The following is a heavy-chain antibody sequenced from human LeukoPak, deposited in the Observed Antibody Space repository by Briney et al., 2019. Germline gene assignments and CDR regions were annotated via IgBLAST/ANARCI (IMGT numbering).Heavy chain of an antibody. CDR2: ISYDGSNK. CDR1: GFTFSSYG. V-gene: IGHV3-30*18. D-gene: IGHD3-9*01. J-gene: IGHJ4*02. CDR3: AKDRRYYDILTGYYFLYYFDY. Sequence: GRSLRLSCAASGFTFSSYGMHWVRQAPGKGLEWVAVISYDGSNKYCADSVKGRFTISRDNSKNTLYLQTNSLRAEDTAVYYCAKDRRYYDILTGYYFLYYFDYWGQGTLVTVSS.